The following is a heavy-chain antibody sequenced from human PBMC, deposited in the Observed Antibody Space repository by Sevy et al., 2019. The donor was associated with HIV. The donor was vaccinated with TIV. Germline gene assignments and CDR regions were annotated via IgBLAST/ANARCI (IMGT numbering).Heavy chain of an antibody. CDR1: GFTFSSYG. J-gene: IGHJ4*02. CDR2: ISYDGSNK. CDR3: AKDPRDGYNPYFFES. Sequence: GGSLRLSCAVSGFTFSSYGMNWDRQAPGKGLEWVAVISYDGSNKYYADSVKGRFTISRDNSKNTLSLQMNSLRPEDTAVYYCAKDPRDGYNPYFFESWGQGTLVTVSS. V-gene: IGHV3-30*18. D-gene: IGHD5-12*01.